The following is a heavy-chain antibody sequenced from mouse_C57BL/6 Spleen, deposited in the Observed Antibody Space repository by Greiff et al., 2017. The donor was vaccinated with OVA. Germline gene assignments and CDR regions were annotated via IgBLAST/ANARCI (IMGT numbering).Heavy chain of an antibody. CDR1: GYSFTGYY. V-gene: IGHV1-42*01. J-gene: IGHJ3*01. D-gene: IGHD1-1*01. CDR2: INPSTGGT. CDR3: ARNYYGSSPLAY. Sequence: VQLQQSGPELVKPGASVKISCKASGYSFTGYYMNWVKQSPEKSLEWIGEINPSTGGTTYNQKFKAKATLTVDKSSSTAYMQLKSLTSEDSAVYYCARNYYGSSPLAYWGQGTLVTVSA.